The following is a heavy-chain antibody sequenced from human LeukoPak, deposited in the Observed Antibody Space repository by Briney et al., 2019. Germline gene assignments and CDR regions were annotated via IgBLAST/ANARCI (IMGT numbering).Heavy chain of an antibody. CDR2: ISAYNGNT. V-gene: IGHV1-18*01. D-gene: IGHD3/OR15-3a*01. CDR1: GYTFTSYC. Sequence: GASVKASCMASGYTFTSYCISWVRQAPGQGLEWMGWISAYNGNTNYAQKLQGRVTMTTDTSTSTAYMELRSLRSDDTAVYYCARETHMDAFDIWGQGTMVTVSS. CDR3: ARETHMDAFDI. J-gene: IGHJ3*02.